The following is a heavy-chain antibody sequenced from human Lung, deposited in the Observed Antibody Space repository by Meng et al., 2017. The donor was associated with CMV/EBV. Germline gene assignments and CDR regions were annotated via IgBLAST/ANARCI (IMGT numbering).Heavy chain of an antibody. J-gene: IGHJ4*02. Sequence: GXSLRLXCAASGFTFNNYWMHWVRQAPGKGLVWVSRINGDGSSTTYADSVKGRFTISRDNAKNTLYLQMNSLRAEDTAVYYCARGCTNTNCYKSDFDYWGQGXLVTVSS. CDR1: GFTFNNYW. D-gene: IGHD2-2*02. V-gene: IGHV3-74*01. CDR2: INGDGSST. CDR3: ARGCTNTNCYKSDFDY.